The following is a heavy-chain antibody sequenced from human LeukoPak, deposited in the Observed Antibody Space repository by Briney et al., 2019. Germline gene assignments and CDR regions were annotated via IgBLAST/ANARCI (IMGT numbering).Heavy chain of an antibody. CDR2: IYYSGST. V-gene: IGHV4-39*01. Sequence: SETLSLTRTVSGGSISSSSYYWGWIRQPPGKGLEWIGSIYYSGSTYYNPSLKSRVTISVDTSKNQFSLKLSSVTAADTAVYYCARRYYYYYGMDVWGQGTTVTVSS. CDR3: ARRYYYYYGMDV. CDR1: GGSISSSSYY. J-gene: IGHJ6*02.